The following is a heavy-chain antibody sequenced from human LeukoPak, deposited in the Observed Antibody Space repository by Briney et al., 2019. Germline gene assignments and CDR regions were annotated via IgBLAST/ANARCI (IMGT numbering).Heavy chain of an antibody. CDR2: MNPNSGNT. D-gene: IGHD3-22*01. Sequence: ASVKVSCKASGYTFTSYDINWVRQATGQGLEWMGWMNPNSGNTGYAQKFQGRVTMTRNIFISTAYMELSSLRSEDTAVYYCARVEYISGYSHVYWGQGTLVAVSS. CDR3: ARVEYISGYSHVY. J-gene: IGHJ4*02. CDR1: GYTFTSYD. V-gene: IGHV1-8*01.